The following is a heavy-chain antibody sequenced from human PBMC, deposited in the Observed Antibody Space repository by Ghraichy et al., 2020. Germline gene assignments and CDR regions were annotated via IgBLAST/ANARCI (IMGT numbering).Heavy chain of an antibody. D-gene: IGHD3-10*01. CDR1: GFTFSTVW. CDR3: ARGGVSLIF. V-gene: IGHV3-7*01. Sequence: GSLRLSCAASGFTFSTVWMSWVRQAPGKGLEWVAKIKQDGSEKYYVDSVKGRFTISRDNAKNSLYLQMNSLRAEDTAVYYCARGGVSLIFGGQGTLVTVSS. CDR2: IKQDGSEK. J-gene: IGHJ4*02.